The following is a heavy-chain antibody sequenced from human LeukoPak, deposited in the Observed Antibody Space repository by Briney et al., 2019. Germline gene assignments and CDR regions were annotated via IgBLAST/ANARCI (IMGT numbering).Heavy chain of an antibody. CDR3: ARDQPVGVYSYGYDYFDY. CDR1: GFTFSDYW. Sequence: PGGSLRLSCAASGFTFSDYWMSWVRQAPGKGLEWVANIKQDGSEKYYVDSVKGRFTISRDNAKNSLYLQMNSLRAEDTAVYYCARDQPVGVYSYGYDYFDYWGQGTLVTVSS. CDR2: IKQDGSEK. D-gene: IGHD5-18*01. V-gene: IGHV3-7*01. J-gene: IGHJ4*02.